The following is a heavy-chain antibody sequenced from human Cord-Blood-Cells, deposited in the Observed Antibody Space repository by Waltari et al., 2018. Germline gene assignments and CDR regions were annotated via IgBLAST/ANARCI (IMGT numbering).Heavy chain of an antibody. J-gene: IGHJ2*01. CDR2: TYYRYKCYN. Sequence: QVQLQQSGPGLVKPSQTLSLTCAISGDSVSSNSAAWNWLRQSPSRALEWLGRTYYRYKCYNDYAVSVKSRITINPDTSKNQFSLQLNSVTPEDTAVYYCARDHCSSTSCYNYWYFDLWGRGTLVTVSS. CDR1: GDSVSSNSAA. D-gene: IGHD2-2*02. V-gene: IGHV6-1*01. CDR3: ARDHCSSTSCYNYWYFDL.